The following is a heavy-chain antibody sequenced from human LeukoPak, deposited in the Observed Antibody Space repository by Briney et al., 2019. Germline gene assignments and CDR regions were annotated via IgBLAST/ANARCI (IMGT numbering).Heavy chain of an antibody. CDR1: GGSISSYY. J-gene: IGHJ4*02. D-gene: IGHD2-15*01. CDR2: IYTSGST. CDR3: ARWGVARNRGVFDY. Sequence: SETLSLTCTVSGGSISSYYWSWIRQPPGKGLEWIGYIYTSGSTNYNPSLKSRVTISVDTSKNQFSLKLSSVTAAETAVYYCARWGVARNRGVFDYWGQGTLVTVSS. V-gene: IGHV4-4*09.